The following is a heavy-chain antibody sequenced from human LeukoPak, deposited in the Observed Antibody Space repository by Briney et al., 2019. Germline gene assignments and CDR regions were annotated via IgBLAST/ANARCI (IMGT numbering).Heavy chain of an antibody. CDR1: GYTLTELS. J-gene: IGHJ3*02. D-gene: IGHD3-22*01. Sequence: GASVKVSCKVSGYTLTELSMHWVRQAPGKGLEWMGGFDPEDGETIYAQKFQGRVTMTEDTSTDTAYMELSSLRSEDTAVYYCATIRLRRIVVVYAFDIWGQGTMVAVSS. CDR3: ATIRLRRIVVVYAFDI. V-gene: IGHV1-24*01. CDR2: FDPEDGET.